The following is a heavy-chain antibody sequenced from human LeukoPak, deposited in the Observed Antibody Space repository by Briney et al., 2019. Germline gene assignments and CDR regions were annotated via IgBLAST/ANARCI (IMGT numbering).Heavy chain of an antibody. CDR2: MNPNSGNT. Sequence: ASVKVSCKASGYTFTSYGISWVRQAPGQGLEWMGWMNPNSGNTGYAQKFQGRVTMTRNTSISTAYMELSSLRSEDTAVYYCARGATYDILTGYAFDPWGQGTLVTVSS. J-gene: IGHJ5*02. CDR3: ARGATYDILTGYAFDP. V-gene: IGHV1-8*02. CDR1: GYTFTSYG. D-gene: IGHD3-9*01.